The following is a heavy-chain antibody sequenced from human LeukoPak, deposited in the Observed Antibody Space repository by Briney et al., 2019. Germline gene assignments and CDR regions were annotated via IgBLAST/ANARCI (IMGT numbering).Heavy chain of an antibody. J-gene: IGHJ2*01. CDR2: ISYDGSNK. D-gene: IGHD6-19*01. CDR3: AKVGPQWLDYWYFDL. V-gene: IGHV3-30*18. CDR1: GFTFSSYG. Sequence: GGSLRLSCAASGFTFSSYGMHWVRQAPGEGLEWVAVISYDGSNKYYADSVKGRFTISRDNSKNTLYLQMNSLRAEDTAVFYCAKVGPQWLDYWYFDLWGRGTLVTVSS.